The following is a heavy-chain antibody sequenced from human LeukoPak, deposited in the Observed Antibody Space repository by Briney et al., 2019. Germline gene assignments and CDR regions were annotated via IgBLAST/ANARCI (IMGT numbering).Heavy chain of an antibody. CDR2: ISSSSYI. CDR1: GFTFSSYS. CDR3: ARAAGRWLQLPLDY. Sequence: GGSLRLSCAASGFTFSSYSMNWVRQAPGKGLEWVSSISSSSYIYYADSVKGRFTISRDNAKNSLYLQMNSLRAEDTAVYYCARAAGRWLQLPLDYWGQGTLVTVSS. V-gene: IGHV3-21*01. J-gene: IGHJ4*02. D-gene: IGHD5-24*01.